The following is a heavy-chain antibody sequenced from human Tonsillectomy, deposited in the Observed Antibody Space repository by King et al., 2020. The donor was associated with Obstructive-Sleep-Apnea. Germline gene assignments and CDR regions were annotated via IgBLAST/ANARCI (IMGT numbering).Heavy chain of an antibody. CDR3: ARVGAAYYFDY. V-gene: IGHV4-30-4*07. CDR1: GGSISSGGYS. J-gene: IGHJ4*02. D-gene: IGHD6-25*01. Sequence: QLQESGPGLVKPSQTLSLTCAVSGGSISSGGYSWSWIRQPPGKGLEWIGKIYYSGSTYYNPALKRRVTISVDTSKNQFSLKLSSVTAADTAVYYCARVGAAYYFDYWGQGTLVTVSS. CDR2: IYYSGST.